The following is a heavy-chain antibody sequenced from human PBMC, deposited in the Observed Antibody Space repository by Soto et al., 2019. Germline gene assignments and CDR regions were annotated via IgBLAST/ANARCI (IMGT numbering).Heavy chain of an antibody. Sequence: GWSLRLSSVGSGFTFSNYGMPWVRQPLGKGLEWVALISADGDKSYDADSVRGRLIISXXXXXXTXYXPXXXRGPXDTAVYFCAKARVRIVGANSFDYWGRGT. J-gene: IGHJ4*02. CDR2: ISADGDKS. V-gene: IGHV3-30*18. D-gene: IGHD1-26*01. CDR3: AKARVRIVGANSFDY. CDR1: GFTFSNYG.